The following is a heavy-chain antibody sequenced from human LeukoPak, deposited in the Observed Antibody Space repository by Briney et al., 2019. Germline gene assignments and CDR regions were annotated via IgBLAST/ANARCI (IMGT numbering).Heavy chain of an antibody. CDR1: GGSISSYY. V-gene: IGHV4-38-2*02. CDR2: IYHSGST. CDR3: ARDWGFIAAAGAADFWD. Sequence: SETLSLTCTVSGGSISSYYWGWIRQPPGKGLEWIGSIYHSGSTYYNPSLKSRVTISVDTSKNQFSLKLSSVTAADTAVYYCARDWGFIAAAGAADFWDWGQGTLVTVSS. D-gene: IGHD6-13*01. J-gene: IGHJ4*02.